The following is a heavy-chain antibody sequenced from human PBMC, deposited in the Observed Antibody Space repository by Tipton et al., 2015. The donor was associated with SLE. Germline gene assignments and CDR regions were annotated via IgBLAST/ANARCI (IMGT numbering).Heavy chain of an antibody. D-gene: IGHD2-21*01. CDR1: GGSFSGYY. Sequence: GLVKPSETLSLTCAVYGGSFSGYYWSWIRQPPGKGLEWIGEINHSGSTNYNPSLKSRVTISVDTSKNQFSLKRNSVTAADTAVYYCARHAFAVAYPEEGYFQHWGQGTLVTVSS. CDR3: ARHAFAVAYPEEGYFQH. V-gene: IGHV4-34*01. CDR2: INHSGST. J-gene: IGHJ1*01.